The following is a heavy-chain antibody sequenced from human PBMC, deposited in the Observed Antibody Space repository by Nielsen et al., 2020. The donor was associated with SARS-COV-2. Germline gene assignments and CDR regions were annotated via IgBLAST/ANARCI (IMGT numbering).Heavy chain of an antibody. J-gene: IGHJ6*02. Sequence: WIRQPPGKGLEWVSAISGSGGSTYYADSVKGRFTISRDNSKNTLYLQMNSLRAEDTAVYYCARDYYDSSGSGFYYYYYGMDVWGQGTTVTASS. D-gene: IGHD3-22*01. V-gene: IGHV3-23*01. CDR3: ARDYYDSSGSGFYYYYYGMDV. CDR2: ISGSGGST.